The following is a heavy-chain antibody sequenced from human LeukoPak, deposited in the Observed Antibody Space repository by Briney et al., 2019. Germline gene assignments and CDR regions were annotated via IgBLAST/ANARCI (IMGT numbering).Heavy chain of an antibody. CDR3: ARAYGSGSYHSNWLES. CDR2: INHSGST. D-gene: IGHD3-10*01. J-gene: IGHJ5*01. CDR1: GGSFSGYY. V-gene: IGHV4-34*01. Sequence: PSETLSLTCAVYGGSFSGYYWTWIRQPPGKGLEWIGEINHSGSTNYNPSLKSRVTMSVDTSMNQFSLRLNSVTAADTAVYYCARAYGSGSYHSNWLESWGQGTLVIVSS.